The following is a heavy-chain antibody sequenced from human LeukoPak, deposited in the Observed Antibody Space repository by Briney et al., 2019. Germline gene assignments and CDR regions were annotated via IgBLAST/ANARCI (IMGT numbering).Heavy chain of an antibody. CDR1: GYTLSEHF. J-gene: IGHJ4*02. CDR2: RRNKVNNYNT. V-gene: IGHV3-72*01. D-gene: IGHD3-10*01. CDR3: VAMLRGVGY. Sequence: GGSLRLSRAASGYTLSEHFIDGVRQAPGKGREWVGRRRNKVNNYNTEYAASVKGRFTISRDDSNNSLYLQMSSLKSEDTAVYFCVAMLRGVGYWGQGTLVTVSS.